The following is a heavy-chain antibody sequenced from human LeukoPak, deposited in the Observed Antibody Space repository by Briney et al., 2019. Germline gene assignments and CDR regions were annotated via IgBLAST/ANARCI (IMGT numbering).Heavy chain of an antibody. V-gene: IGHV7-4-1*02. CDR3: ARTYYYGSGSYNTDP. D-gene: IGHD3-10*01. CDR1: GYTFTTYA. CDR2: INTDTGNP. J-gene: IGHJ5*02. Sequence: ASVKVSCKASGYTFTTYAINWVRQAPGQGLEWMGWINTDTGNPTYAQGFTGRFVFSLDTSVSTAYLQISSLKADDTAVYYCARTYYYGSGSYNTDPWGQGTLVTVSS.